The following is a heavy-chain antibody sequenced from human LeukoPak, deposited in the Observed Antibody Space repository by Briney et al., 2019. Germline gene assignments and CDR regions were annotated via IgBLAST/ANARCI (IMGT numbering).Heavy chain of an antibody. V-gene: IGHV4-34*01. CDR1: GGSFRGYY. CDR2: INQSGST. Sequence: SETLSLTCAVYGGSFRGYYWSWIRQPPGKGLEWIGEINQSGSTNYNPSLKSRVITSVDTSKNQFSLKLSSVTAADTAVYYCATGPDNYNSSSYYFHCWGQGTLVTVSS. D-gene: IGHD3-22*01. CDR3: ATGPDNYNSSSYYFHC. J-gene: IGHJ4*02.